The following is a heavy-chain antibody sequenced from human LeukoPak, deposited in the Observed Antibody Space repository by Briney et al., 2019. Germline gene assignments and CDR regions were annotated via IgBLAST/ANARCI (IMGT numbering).Heavy chain of an antibody. J-gene: IGHJ3*02. Sequence: TLSFTCTVSGGSISSGGYYWSWIRQHPGKGLEWIGYIYYSGSTYYNPSLKSRVTISVDTSKNQFSLKLSSVTAADTAVYYCARDGIDYDILTGYPDAFDIWGQGTMVTVSS. CDR2: IYYSGST. V-gene: IGHV4-31*03. CDR3: ARDGIDYDILTGYPDAFDI. D-gene: IGHD3-9*01. CDR1: GGSISSGGYY.